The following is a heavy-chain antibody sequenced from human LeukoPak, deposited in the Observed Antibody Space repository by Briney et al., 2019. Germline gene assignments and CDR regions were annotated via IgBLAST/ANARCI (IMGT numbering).Heavy chain of an antibody. CDR1: AGSVSSDSAA. D-gene: IGHD2-2*01. CDR2: TYYRSKWYF. J-gene: IGHJ4*02. Sequence: QTHSLTCASAAGSVSSDSAARISIRQSPSIGLEWLGRTYYRSKWYFDYAVSGEGRITINPDTSKNQFSLHLNSLTPEDTAVYYCARSISTGGFRLDYWGQGTLVTVSS. CDR3: ARSISTGGFRLDY. V-gene: IGHV6-1*01.